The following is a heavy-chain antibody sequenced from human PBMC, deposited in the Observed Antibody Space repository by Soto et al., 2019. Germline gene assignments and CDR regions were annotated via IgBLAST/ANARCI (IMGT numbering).Heavy chain of an antibody. CDR3: ARDSGLHGDY. Sequence: SETLSLTCTVSGGSISSYYWSWIRQPPGKGLEWIGYIYYSGSTNYNPSLKSRVTISVDTPKNQFSLKLSSVTAADTAVYYCARDSGLHGDYWGQGTLVTVSS. CDR1: GGSISSYY. D-gene: IGHD5-12*01. CDR2: IYYSGST. J-gene: IGHJ4*02. V-gene: IGHV4-59*01.